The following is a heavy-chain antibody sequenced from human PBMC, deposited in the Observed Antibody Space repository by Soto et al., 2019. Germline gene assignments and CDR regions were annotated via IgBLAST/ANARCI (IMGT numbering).Heavy chain of an antibody. J-gene: IGHJ5*02. V-gene: IGHV3-23*01. CDR3: AKDLYRSATMPCFDH. CDR2: ISDSGET. CDR1: GFTFLNFA. D-gene: IGHD2-2*01. Sequence: QPGGSLRVSCEASGFTFLNFAMAWVRQAPGKGLEWVSGISDSGETYYADSMEGRFTISRDNSKNTVYLQINSLRGEDTALYYCAKDLYRSATMPCFDHWGQGTRVTVSS.